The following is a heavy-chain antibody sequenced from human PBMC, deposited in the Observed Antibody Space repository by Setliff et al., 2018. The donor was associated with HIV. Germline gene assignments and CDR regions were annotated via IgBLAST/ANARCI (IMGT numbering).Heavy chain of an antibody. D-gene: IGHD6-13*01. CDR3: TAALQQQVVRWFDP. J-gene: IGHJ5*02. CDR1: GFTFNSAW. CDR2: IKSKTDGGTT. V-gene: IGHV3-15*01. Sequence: GGSLRLSCAASGFTFNSAWMNWVRQAPGKGLEWVGLIKSKTDGGTTDYAAPVKGRFTISRDDSKNTLYLQMNSLKTEDTAVYYCTAALQQQVVRWFDPWGQGTLVTVSS.